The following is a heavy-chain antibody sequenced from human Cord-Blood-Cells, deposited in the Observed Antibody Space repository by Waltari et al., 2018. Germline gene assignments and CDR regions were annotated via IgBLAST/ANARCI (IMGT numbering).Heavy chain of an antibody. CDR2: IYPGDSDT. CDR3: ARPAMVRGVITPLDGAFDI. Sequence: EVQLVQSGAEVKKPGESLKISCKGSGYSFTSYWIGWVRQMPGKGLEWMGIIYPGDSDTRYSPSFQGQVTISADKSISTDYLQWSSLKASDTAMYYCARPAMVRGVITPLDGAFDIWGQGTMVTVSS. D-gene: IGHD3-10*01. V-gene: IGHV5-51*01. J-gene: IGHJ3*02. CDR1: GYSFTSYW.